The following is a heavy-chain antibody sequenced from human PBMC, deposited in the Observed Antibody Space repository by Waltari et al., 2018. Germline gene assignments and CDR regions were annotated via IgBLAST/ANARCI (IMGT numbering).Heavy chain of an antibody. V-gene: IGHV3-23*01. D-gene: IGHD1-26*01. J-gene: IGHJ4*02. CDR1: GFTFSSYA. Sequence: EVQLLESGGGLVQPGGSLRLSCVASGFTFSSYAMTWVRQAPGKGLEWVSAFSGDGRNTFYPDSVKGRFTISRDNSKNTLYLQMNSLRAEDTAVYYCAKHLSGSYCFDYWGQGTLVTVSS. CDR2: FSGDGRNT. CDR3: AKHLSGSYCFDY.